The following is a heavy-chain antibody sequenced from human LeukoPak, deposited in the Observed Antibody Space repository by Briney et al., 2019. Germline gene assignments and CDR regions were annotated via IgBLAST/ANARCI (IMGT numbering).Heavy chain of an antibody. Sequence: LETLSLTCTVSGGSISSSSHYWGWIRQPPGKGLEWIGDIHYSGTTYYNPSLKSRVTISVDTSKNQFSLKLTSVTAADTAVYYCARRLIGFDTWGQGTLAAVSS. D-gene: IGHD3-22*01. J-gene: IGHJ5*02. CDR3: ARRLIGFDT. V-gene: IGHV4-39*01. CDR1: GGSISSSSHY. CDR2: IHYSGTT.